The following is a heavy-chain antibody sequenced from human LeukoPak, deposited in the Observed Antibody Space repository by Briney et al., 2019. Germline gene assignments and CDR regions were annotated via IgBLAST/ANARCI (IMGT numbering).Heavy chain of an antibody. V-gene: IGHV4-59*01. J-gene: IGHJ6*03. D-gene: IGHD2-15*01. CDR3: ARARYCSGGSCYGHYYYYYMDV. CDR1: GGSISSYY. Sequence: SETLSLTCIVSGGSISSYYWSWIRQPPGKGLEWIGYIYYSGSTNYNPSLKSRVTISVDTSKNQFSLKLSSVTAADTAVYYCARARYCSGGSCYGHYYYYYMDVWGKGTTVTVSS. CDR2: IYYSGST.